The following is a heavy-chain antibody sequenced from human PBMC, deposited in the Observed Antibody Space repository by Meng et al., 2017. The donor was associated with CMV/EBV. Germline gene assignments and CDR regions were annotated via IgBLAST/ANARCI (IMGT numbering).Heavy chain of an antibody. CDR3: ARMDIVVVPAAILVSAFDI. J-gene: IGHJ3*02. CDR2: ISYDGSNK. Sequence: LSLTCAASGFTFSSYAMHWVRQAPGKGLEWVAVISYDGSNKYYADSVKGRFTISRDNSKNTLYLQMNSLRAEDTAVYYCARMDIVVVPAAILVSAFDIWGQGTMVTVSS. D-gene: IGHD2-2*02. CDR1: GFTFSSYA. V-gene: IGHV3-30-3*01.